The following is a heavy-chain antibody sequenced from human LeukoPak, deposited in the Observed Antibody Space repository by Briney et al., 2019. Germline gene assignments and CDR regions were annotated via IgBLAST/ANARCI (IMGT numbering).Heavy chain of an antibody. CDR2: IYYSGST. J-gene: IGHJ6*03. D-gene: IGHD1-26*01. CDR3: ARGSGSYMDYMDV. V-gene: IGHV4-39*01. Sequence: PSETLSLTCTVSGGSISSTNYYWGWIRQPPGKGLEWIGSIYYSGSTYYNPSLKSRVTISVDTSTDQFSLKLSSVTAADTAVYYCARGSGSYMDYMDVWGKGTTATVSS. CDR1: GGSISSTNYY.